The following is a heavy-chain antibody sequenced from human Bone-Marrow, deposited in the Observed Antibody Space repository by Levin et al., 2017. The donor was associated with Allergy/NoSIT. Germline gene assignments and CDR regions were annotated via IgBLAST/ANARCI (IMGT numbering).Heavy chain of an antibody. CDR3: AKGSYYDILTGYYILYYYGMDV. V-gene: IGHV3-23*01. Sequence: GGSLRLSCAASGFTFSSYAMSWVRQAPGKGLEWVSAISGSGGSTYYADSVKGRFTISRDNSKNTLYLQMNSLRAEDTAVYYCAKGSYYDILTGYYILYYYGMDVWGQGTTVTVSS. CDR1: GFTFSSYA. CDR2: ISGSGGST. J-gene: IGHJ6*02. D-gene: IGHD3-9*01.